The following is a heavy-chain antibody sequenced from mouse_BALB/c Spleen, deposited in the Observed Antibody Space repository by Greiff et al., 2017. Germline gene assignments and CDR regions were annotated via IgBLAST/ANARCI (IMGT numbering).Heavy chain of an antibody. V-gene: IGHV1-7*01. CDR1: GYTFTSYW. CDR2: INPSTGYT. J-gene: IGHJ4*01. Sequence: QVQLQQSGAELAKPGASVKMSCKASGYTFTSYWMHWVKQRPGQGLEWIGYINPSTGYTEYNQKFKDKATLTADKSSSTAYMQLSSLTSEDSAVYYCARGPPITTVVAPHAMDYWGQGTSVTVSS. D-gene: IGHD1-1*01. CDR3: ARGPPITTVVAPHAMDY.